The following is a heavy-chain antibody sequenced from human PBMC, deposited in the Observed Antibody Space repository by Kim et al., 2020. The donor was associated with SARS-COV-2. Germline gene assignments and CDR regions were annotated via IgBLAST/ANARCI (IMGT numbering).Heavy chain of an antibody. CDR1: GGSIATTTYS. D-gene: IGHD2-15*01. CDR2: FYYDGSS. CDR3: ARIPADCSGGSCYAYFDA. Sequence: SETLSLTCSVSGGSIATTTYSWGWIRQPPGKGLEWVGTFYYDGSSFYSSTIKSRATLSVDASKNQLALTLTSVTAADSAVYFCARIPADCSGGSCYAYFDAWGQGTLVTVSS. J-gene: IGHJ4*01. V-gene: IGHV4-39*01.